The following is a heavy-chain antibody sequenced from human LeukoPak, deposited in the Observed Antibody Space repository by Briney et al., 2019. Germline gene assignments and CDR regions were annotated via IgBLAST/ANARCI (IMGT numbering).Heavy chain of an antibody. Sequence: SETLSLTCTVSGGSISSCYWSWIRQPPGKGLEWIGYIYYSGSTNYNPSLKSRVTISVDTSKNQFSLKLSSVTAADTAVYYCASFFSAAAAGTFAFDIWGQGTKVTVSS. V-gene: IGHV4-59*01. CDR2: IYYSGST. D-gene: IGHD6-13*01. CDR3: ASFFSAAAAGTFAFDI. CDR1: GGSISSCY. J-gene: IGHJ3*02.